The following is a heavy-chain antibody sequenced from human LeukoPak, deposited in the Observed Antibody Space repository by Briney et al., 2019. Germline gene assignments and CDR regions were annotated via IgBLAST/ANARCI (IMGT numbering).Heavy chain of an antibody. Sequence: ASVKVSCKASGYTFTGYYMHWVRQAPGQGLEWMGRINPNSGGTNYAQKFQGRVTMTTDTPTSTAYMELRSLRSDDTAVYYCARDRPFGSSWYKIGDYWGQGTLVTVSS. CDR2: INPNSGGT. CDR1: GYTFTGYY. J-gene: IGHJ4*02. V-gene: IGHV1-2*06. D-gene: IGHD6-13*01. CDR3: ARDRPFGSSWYKIGDY.